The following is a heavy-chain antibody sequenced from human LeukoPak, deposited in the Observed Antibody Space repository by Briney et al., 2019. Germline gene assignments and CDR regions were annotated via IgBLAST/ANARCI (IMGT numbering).Heavy chain of an antibody. CDR3: AGGTGDSSGYYYVY. V-gene: IGHV1-69*13. Sequence: GASVKVSCKASGGSFISYAISWVRQAPGQGPEWMGGIIPLFGTANYAQKFQGRVTITADESTSTAYMELRILRSEDTAVYYCAGGTGDSSGYYYVYWGQGTLVTVSS. CDR2: IIPLFGTA. J-gene: IGHJ4*02. CDR1: GGSFISYA. D-gene: IGHD3-22*01.